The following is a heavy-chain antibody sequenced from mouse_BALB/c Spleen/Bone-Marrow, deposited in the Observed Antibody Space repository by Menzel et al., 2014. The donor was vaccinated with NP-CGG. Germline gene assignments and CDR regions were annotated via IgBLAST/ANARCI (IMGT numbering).Heavy chain of an antibody. Sequence: VQLQQSGPELVKPGASMKISCKASGYSFTGYTMNWVKQSHGKNLEWTGLINPYNGGTSYNQKFMGKATLTVDKSSSTAYMELLSLTSEDSAVYYCARWDYYGYAMDYWGQGTSVTVPS. V-gene: IGHV1-18*01. D-gene: IGHD1-1*01. CDR3: ARWDYYGYAMDY. CDR2: INPYNGGT. CDR1: GYSFTGYT. J-gene: IGHJ4*01.